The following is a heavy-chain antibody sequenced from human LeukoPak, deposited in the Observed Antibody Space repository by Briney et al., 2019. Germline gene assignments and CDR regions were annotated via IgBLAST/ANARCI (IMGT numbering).Heavy chain of an antibody. Sequence: GGSLRLSCAASGLTFSNYWMHWVRQAPGKGLVWVSRINGGGSSTTYADSVKGRFTISRDNAKNTLYGQMNSLRVEDTAIYYCAKGDRVAAAAMVDYWGQGTLVTVSS. CDR1: GLTFSNYW. V-gene: IGHV3-74*01. J-gene: IGHJ4*02. CDR2: INGGGSST. D-gene: IGHD6-13*01. CDR3: AKGDRVAAAAMVDY.